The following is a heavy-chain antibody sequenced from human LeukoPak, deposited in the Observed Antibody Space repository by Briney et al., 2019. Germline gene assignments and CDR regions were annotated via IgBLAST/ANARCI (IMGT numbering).Heavy chain of an antibody. V-gene: IGHV1-18*01. Sequence: ASVKVSCKASGYTFTSYGISWVRQAPGRGLEWMGWISAYNGNTNYAQKLQGRVTMTTDTSTSTAYMELRSLRSDDTAVYYCARRGRGSGRHAFDIWGQGTMVTVSS. J-gene: IGHJ3*02. CDR3: ARRGRGSGRHAFDI. CDR2: ISAYNGNT. CDR1: GYTFTSYG. D-gene: IGHD3-10*01.